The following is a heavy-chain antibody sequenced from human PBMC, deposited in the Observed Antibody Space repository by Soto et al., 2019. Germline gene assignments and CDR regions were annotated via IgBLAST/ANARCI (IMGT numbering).Heavy chain of an antibody. CDR2: SNPGNGLT. CDR3: ARDKYGGSNGLDY. D-gene: IGHD3-16*01. J-gene: IGHJ4*02. V-gene: IGHV1-3*01. CDR1: GYTFINFA. Sequence: QVQLGKSGVELKKPGASGRFSCKASGYTFINFAMHWVRRAPGQRLEWMGWSNPGNGLTKYSQNFQGRVTITWDTSASAASMELSSLRSEDTAVYYCARDKYGGSNGLDYWGQGTLVSVSS.